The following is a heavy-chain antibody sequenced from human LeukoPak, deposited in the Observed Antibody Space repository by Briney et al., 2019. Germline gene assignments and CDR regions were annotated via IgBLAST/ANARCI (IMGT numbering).Heavy chain of an antibody. CDR2: ISYDGSNK. J-gene: IGHJ4*02. Sequence: GGSLRLSCAASGFTFSSYAMHWVRQAPGKGLEWVAVISYDGSNKYYADSVKGRFTISRDNSKNTLYLQMNSLTAEDTAVYYCAKNDAAGGNKPDYWGQGTLVTVSS. CDR3: AKNDAAGGNKPDY. V-gene: IGHV3-30*07. D-gene: IGHD4-23*01. CDR1: GFTFSSYA.